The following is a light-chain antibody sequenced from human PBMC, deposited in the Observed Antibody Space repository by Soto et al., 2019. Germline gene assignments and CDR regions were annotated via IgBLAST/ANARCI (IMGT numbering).Light chain of an antibody. Sequence: ALTXPASVSGSPGQSITISCTGTSSDVGSYNLVSWYQQHPGKAPKLMIYEGSKRPSGVSNRFSGSKSGNTASLTISGLQAEDEADYYCCSYAGSSTYVFGTGTKVTVL. V-gene: IGLV2-23*01. J-gene: IGLJ1*01. CDR3: CSYAGSSTYV. CDR1: SSDVGSYNL. CDR2: EGS.